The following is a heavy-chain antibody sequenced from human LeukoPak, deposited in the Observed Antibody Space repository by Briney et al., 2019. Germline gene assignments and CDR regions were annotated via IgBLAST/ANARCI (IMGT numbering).Heavy chain of an antibody. CDR1: GFTFSSYW. V-gene: IGHV3-74*01. CDR2: INSDGSST. J-gene: IGHJ4*02. D-gene: IGHD4-23*01. CDR3: ARVCLRWPRRCDY. Sequence: PGGSLRLSCAASGFTFSSYWMHWVRQAPGKGLVWVSRINSDGSSTSYADSVKGRFTISRDNAKNTLYLQMNSLRAEDTAVYYCARVCLRWPRRCDYGSQGTLVTVSS.